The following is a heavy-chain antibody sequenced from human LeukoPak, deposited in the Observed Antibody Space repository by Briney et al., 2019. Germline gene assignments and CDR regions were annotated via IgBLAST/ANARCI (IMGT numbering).Heavy chain of an antibody. V-gene: IGHV1-69*06. J-gene: IGHJ3*02. Sequence: GASVKVSCKASGYTFTGYYMHWVRQAPGQGLEWMGGIIPIFGTANYAQKFQGRVTITADKSTSTAYMELSSLRSEDTAVYYCARDLGSMYYDFWRRDDAFDIWGQGTMVTVSS. D-gene: IGHD3-3*01. CDR3: ARDLGSMYYDFWRRDDAFDI. CDR1: GYTFTGYY. CDR2: IIPIFGTA.